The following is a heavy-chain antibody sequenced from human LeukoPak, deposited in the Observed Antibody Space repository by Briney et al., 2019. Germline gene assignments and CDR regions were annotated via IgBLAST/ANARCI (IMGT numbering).Heavy chain of an antibody. Sequence: GGSLRLSCAASGFTFSSYAMHWVRQAPGKGLEWVAVISYDGSNKYYADSVKGRFTISRDNSKNTLYLQMNSLRAEDTAVYYCARDRILYSFFDYWGQGTLVTVSS. CDR3: ARDRILYSFFDY. CDR2: ISYDGSNK. J-gene: IGHJ4*02. V-gene: IGHV3-30*04. D-gene: IGHD2-2*02. CDR1: GFTFSSYA.